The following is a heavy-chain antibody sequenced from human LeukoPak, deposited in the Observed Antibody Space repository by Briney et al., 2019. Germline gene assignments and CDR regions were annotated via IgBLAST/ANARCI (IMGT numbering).Heavy chain of an antibody. J-gene: IGHJ4*02. CDR2: IYYSGST. CDR3: ARARKGYHSWNY. CDR1: GGSISSGGYY. Sequence: SETLSLTCTVSGGSISSGGYYWSWIRQHPGKGLEWIGYIYYSGSTYYNPSLKSRVTISVDTSKNQFSLKLSSVTAADTAVYYCARARKGYHSWNYWGQGTLVTVSS. V-gene: IGHV4-31*03. D-gene: IGHD1-14*01.